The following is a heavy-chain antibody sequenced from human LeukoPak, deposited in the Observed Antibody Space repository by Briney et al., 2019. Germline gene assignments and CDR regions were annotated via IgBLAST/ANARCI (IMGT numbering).Heavy chain of an antibody. Sequence: SETLPLTCAVYGGSFSGYYWSWIRQPPGKGLEWIGEINHSGSTNYNPSLKSRVTISVDTSKNQFSLKLSSVTAADTAVYYCAREELGTVTTGGAFDIWGQGTMVTVSS. D-gene: IGHD4-11*01. CDR3: AREELGTVTTGGAFDI. CDR1: GGSFSGYY. J-gene: IGHJ3*02. V-gene: IGHV4-34*01. CDR2: INHSGST.